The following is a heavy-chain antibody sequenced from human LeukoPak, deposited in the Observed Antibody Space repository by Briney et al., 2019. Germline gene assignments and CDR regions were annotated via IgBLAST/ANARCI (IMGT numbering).Heavy chain of an antibody. CDR2: IYSGGST. CDR3: ARGGEWELYHDAFDI. J-gene: IGHJ3*02. D-gene: IGHD1-26*01. V-gene: IGHV3-53*01. Sequence: PGGSLRLSCAASGFTVSSNYMSWVRQAPGKGLEWVSVIYSGGSTYYADSVKGRFTISRDNSKNTLYLQMNSLRAEDTAVYYCARGGEWELYHDAFDIWGQGTMVTVSS. CDR1: GFTVSSNY.